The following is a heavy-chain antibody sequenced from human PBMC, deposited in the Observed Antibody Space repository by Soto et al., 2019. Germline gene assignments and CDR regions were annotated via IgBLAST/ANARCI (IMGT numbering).Heavy chain of an antibody. V-gene: IGHV3-21*01. J-gene: IGHJ4*02. CDR3: ARDPNYYGSGRHPYYFDY. CDR1: GFTFSSYS. CDR2: ISSSSSYI. Sequence: GGSLRLSCAASGFTFSSYSMNWVRQAPGKGLEWVSSISSSSSYIHYADSVKGRFTISRDNAKNSLYLQMNSLRAEDTAVYYCARDPNYYGSGRHPYYFDYWGQGTLVTVSS. D-gene: IGHD3-10*01.